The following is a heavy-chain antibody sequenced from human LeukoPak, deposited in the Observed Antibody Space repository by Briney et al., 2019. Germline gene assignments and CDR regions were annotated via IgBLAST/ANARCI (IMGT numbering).Heavy chain of an antibody. CDR3: AKVKRSGWGSAFDI. J-gene: IGHJ3*02. D-gene: IGHD6-19*01. CDR1: GFSFSSYA. Sequence: GGSLRLSCAASGFSFSSYAMSWVRQAPGKGLERVSTISGSDGTTYYADSVKGRFTISRDNSKNTLYLQMNSLRAEDTAVYYCAKVKRSGWGSAFDIWGQGTMVTVSS. CDR2: ISGSDGTT. V-gene: IGHV3-23*01.